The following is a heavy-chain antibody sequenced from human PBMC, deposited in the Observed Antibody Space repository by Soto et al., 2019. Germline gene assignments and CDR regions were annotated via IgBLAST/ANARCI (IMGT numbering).Heavy chain of an antibody. J-gene: IGHJ5*02. CDR3: ARERDHPVSVGGFDP. Sequence: QVQLVESGGGVVQPGRSLRLSCAASGFTFSSYAMHWVRQAPGKGLEWVAVISYDGNNKYYADSVKGRVTISRDNSKNTLYLQMNSLRAEDTAVYYCARERDHPVSVGGFDPWGQGTLVTVSS. CDR2: ISYDGNNK. D-gene: IGHD3-3*01. V-gene: IGHV3-30-3*01. CDR1: GFTFSSYA.